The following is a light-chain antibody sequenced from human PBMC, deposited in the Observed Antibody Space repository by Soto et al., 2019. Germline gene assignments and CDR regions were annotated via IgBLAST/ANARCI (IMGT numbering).Light chain of an antibody. Sequence: DIQMTQSPSTLSASVGDRVTITCRASQSISSWLAWYQQKPGKAPKLLIYDASSLESGVPSRFSGSGSATEFTLTIGSLQPDDFANYYCQQYNSYSGTFGQGTKVEIK. CDR1: QSISSW. CDR2: DAS. CDR3: QQYNSYSGT. V-gene: IGKV1-5*01. J-gene: IGKJ1*01.